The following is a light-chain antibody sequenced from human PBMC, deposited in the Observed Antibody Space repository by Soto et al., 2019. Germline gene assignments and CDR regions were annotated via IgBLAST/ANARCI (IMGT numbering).Light chain of an antibody. Sequence: MLMTQSLATLSLSPGERVTLSCRTSHSVNSHVAWYQRKPGQAPRLLLYGASTRATGIPVRFSGSGFGTEFTLTISSLQSEDFAVYYCQQYKNWPLFGQGTRLEI. CDR1: HSVNSH. J-gene: IGKJ5*01. CDR3: QQYKNWPL. CDR2: GAS. V-gene: IGKV3-15*01.